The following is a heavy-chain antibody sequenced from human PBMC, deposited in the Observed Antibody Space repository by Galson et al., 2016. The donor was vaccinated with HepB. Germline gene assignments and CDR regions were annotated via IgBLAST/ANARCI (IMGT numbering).Heavy chain of an antibody. CDR1: GFTFSSYA. J-gene: IGHJ4*02. Sequence: SLRLSCAASGFTFSSYAMHWVRQAPGKGLEWVAVISYDGSNKYFAASVKGRFTISRDNSENTLYLQMNSLRAEDTAVYYCAKDALFYGSGNYVHYWGQGTLVTVSS. CDR2: ISYDGSNK. D-gene: IGHD3-10*01. V-gene: IGHV3-30*04. CDR3: AKDALFYGSGNYVHY.